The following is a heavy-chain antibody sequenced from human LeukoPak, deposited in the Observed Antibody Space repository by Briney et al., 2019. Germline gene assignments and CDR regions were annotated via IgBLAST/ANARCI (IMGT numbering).Heavy chain of an antibody. D-gene: IGHD1-26*01. CDR3: ARGPAGGPYFDY. CDR1: GGSISSYY. J-gene: IGHJ4*02. CDR2: IYYSGST. Sequence: SETLSLTCTVSGGSISSYYCSWIRQPPGKGLEWIGYIYYSGSTNYNPSLKSRVTISVDTSKNQFSLKLSSVTAADTAVYYCARGPAGGPYFDYWGQGTLATVSS. V-gene: IGHV4-59*01.